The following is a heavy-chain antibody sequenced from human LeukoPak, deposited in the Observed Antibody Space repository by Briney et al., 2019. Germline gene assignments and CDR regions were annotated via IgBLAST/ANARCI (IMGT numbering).Heavy chain of an antibody. CDR3: ARLSPLTGAYYYMDV. D-gene: IGHD7-27*01. Sequence: PSETLSLTCTVSGGSISSGSYYWSWIRQPAGQGLEWIGRIYTSGSTNYNPSLKSRVTISVDTSKNQFSLRLTSVTAADTAVYYCARLSPLTGAYYYMDVWGKGTTVTVSS. CDR1: GGSISSGSYY. V-gene: IGHV4-61*02. CDR2: IYTSGST. J-gene: IGHJ6*03.